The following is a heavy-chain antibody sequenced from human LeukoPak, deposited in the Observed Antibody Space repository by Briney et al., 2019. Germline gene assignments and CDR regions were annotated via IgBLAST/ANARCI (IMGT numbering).Heavy chain of an antibody. CDR2: ISSNGGST. J-gene: IGHJ4*02. CDR1: GFTFSSYA. V-gene: IGHV3-64*01. CDR3: ARGPIRDYGGNSGDY. D-gene: IGHD4-23*01. Sequence: GGSLRLSCAASGFTFSSYAMHWVRQAPGKGLEYVSAISSNGGSTYYANSVKGRFTISRDNSKNTLYLQMGSPRAEDMAVYCCARGPIRDYGGNSGDYWGQGTLVTVSS.